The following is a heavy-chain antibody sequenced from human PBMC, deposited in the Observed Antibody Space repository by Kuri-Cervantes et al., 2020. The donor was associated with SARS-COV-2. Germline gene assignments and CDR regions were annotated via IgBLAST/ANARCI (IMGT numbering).Heavy chain of an antibody. CDR2: IIPILGIA. Sequence: SVKVSCKASGGTFSSYAISWVRQAPGQGLEWMGGIIPILGIANYAQKFQGRVTITADKSTSTAYMELSSLRSEDTAVYYCAARMVRGVIDWFDPWGQGTPVTVSS. J-gene: IGHJ5*02. V-gene: IGHV1-69*10. CDR3: AARMVRGVIDWFDP. CDR1: GGTFSSYA. D-gene: IGHD3-10*01.